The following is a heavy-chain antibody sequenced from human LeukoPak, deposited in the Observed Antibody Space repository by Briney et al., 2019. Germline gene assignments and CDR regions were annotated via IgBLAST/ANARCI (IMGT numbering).Heavy chain of an antibody. CDR1: GFTFSSYA. V-gene: IGHV3-64*01. D-gene: IGHD3-10*01. J-gene: IGHJ6*03. Sequence: GGSLRLSCAASGFTFSSYAMHWVRQAPGKGLEYVSGISSNGGSTYYANSVKGRFTISRDNSKNTLHLQMGSLRAEDMAVYYCARSGGGYYNYYMDVWGKGTTVTVSS. CDR3: ARSGGGYYNYYMDV. CDR2: ISSNGGST.